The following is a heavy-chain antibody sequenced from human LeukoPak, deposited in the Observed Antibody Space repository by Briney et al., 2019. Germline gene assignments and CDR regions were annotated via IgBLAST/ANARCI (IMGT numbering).Heavy chain of an antibody. D-gene: IGHD3-22*01. CDR1: GGSISSYY. V-gene: IGHV4-59*01. J-gene: IGHJ3*02. CDR3: ARINYYDSSGYYTEPAFDI. Sequence: PSETLSLSCTVSGGSISSYYWSWIRQPPGKGLEWVGFICYSGYTNYNPSLKSRVHISVDTSKNQFSLKLSSVTAADTAVYYCARINYYDSSGYYTEPAFDIWGQGTMVTVSS. CDR2: ICYSGYT.